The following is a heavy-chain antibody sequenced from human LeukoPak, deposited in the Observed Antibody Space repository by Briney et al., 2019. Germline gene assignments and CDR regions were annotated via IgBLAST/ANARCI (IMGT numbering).Heavy chain of an antibody. CDR1: GGSFSGYY. V-gene: IGHV4-34*01. J-gene: IGHJ2*01. CDR3: ARSIAGAGNWYFDL. CDR2: INHSGST. Sequence: SETLSLTCAVYGGSFSGYYWSWIRQPPGKGLEWIGEINHSGSTNYNPSLKSRVTISVDTSKNQFSLKLSSVTAADTAVYYCARSIAGAGNWYFDLWGRGTLVTVSS. D-gene: IGHD6-13*01.